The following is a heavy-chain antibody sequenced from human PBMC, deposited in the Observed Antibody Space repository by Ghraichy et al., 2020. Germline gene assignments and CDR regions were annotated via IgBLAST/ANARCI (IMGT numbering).Heavy chain of an antibody. V-gene: IGHV4-34*01. Sequence: SETLSLTCAVYGGSFSGYYWSWIRQPPGKGLEWIGEINHSGSTNYNPSLKSRVTISVDTSKNQFSLKLSSVTAADTAVYYCARGPSDWGSGGYYYYGMDVWGQGTTVTVSS. D-gene: IGHD7-27*01. CDR2: INHSGST. J-gene: IGHJ6*02. CDR3: ARGPSDWGSGGYYYYGMDV. CDR1: GGSFSGYY.